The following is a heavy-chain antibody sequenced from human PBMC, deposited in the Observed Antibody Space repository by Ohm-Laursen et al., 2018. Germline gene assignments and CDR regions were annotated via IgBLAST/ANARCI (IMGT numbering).Heavy chain of an antibody. CDR2: ISSSNSFI. D-gene: IGHD3-10*01. V-gene: IGHV3-21*01. CDR3: VRDDSTGKIYFDY. Sequence: SLRLSCAATGFTFSTYNMNWVRQAPGKGLEWVSSISSSNSFIYYADSVKGRFTVSRDNAKNSLSLQMNSLRAEDTAVYYCVRDDSTGKIYFDYWGQGTLVTVSS. CDR1: GFTFSTYN. J-gene: IGHJ4*02.